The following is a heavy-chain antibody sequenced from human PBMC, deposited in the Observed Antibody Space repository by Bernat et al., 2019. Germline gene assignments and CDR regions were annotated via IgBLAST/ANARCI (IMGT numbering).Heavy chain of an antibody. CDR3: ARLRPSSSGYQDPYWYFDL. CDR2: ISYDGSIK. J-gene: IGHJ2*01. D-gene: IGHD3-22*01. V-gene: IGHV3-30*14. Sequence: VQPGRSLRLSCAASGFTFSSYAIHWVRQAPGKGLEWVAVISYDGSIKYYADSVKGRFTISRDNSKNTLYLQMNSLRAEDTAVYYCARLRPSSSGYQDPYWYFDLWGRGTLVTVSS. CDR1: GFTFSSYA.